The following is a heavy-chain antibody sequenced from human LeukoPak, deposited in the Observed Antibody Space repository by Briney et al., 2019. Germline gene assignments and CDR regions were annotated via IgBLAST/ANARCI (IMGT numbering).Heavy chain of an antibody. V-gene: IGHV4-31*03. CDR2: IYYTGFT. CDR3: ARAGLGIENYYYYMDV. J-gene: IGHJ6*03. Sequence: SETLSLTCTVSGASISSDGFYWSWIRQLPGKGLEWIGYIYYTGFTYCKPSLKSRVTMSVDTSQNQFSLRMSSMTAADTAVYYCARAGLGIENYYYYMDVWGKGTTVTVSS. CDR1: GASISSDGFY. D-gene: IGHD1-14*01.